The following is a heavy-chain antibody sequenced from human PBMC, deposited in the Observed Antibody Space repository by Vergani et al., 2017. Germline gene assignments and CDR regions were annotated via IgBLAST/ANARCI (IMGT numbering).Heavy chain of an antibody. CDR2: IYYSGST. J-gene: IGHJ4*02. V-gene: IGHV4-39*01. Sequence: QVQLQESGPGLVKPSETLSLTCTVSGGSISSSSYYWGWIRQPPGKGLEWIGSIYYSGSTYYNPSLKSRVTISVDTSKNQFSLKLSSVTAADTAVYYCARLADSSSWRTFYFDYWGQGTLVTVSS. D-gene: IGHD6-13*01. CDR3: ARLADSSSWRTFYFDY. CDR1: GGSISSSSYY.